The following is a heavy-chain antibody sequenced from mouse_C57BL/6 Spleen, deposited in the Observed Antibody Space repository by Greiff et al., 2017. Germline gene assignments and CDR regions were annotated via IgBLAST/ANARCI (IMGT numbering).Heavy chain of an antibody. CDR3: ARGLYYFDY. V-gene: IGHV5-6*01. J-gene: IGHJ2*01. Sequence: EVKVVESGGDLVKPGGSLKLSCAASGFTFSSYGMSWVRQTPDKRLGWVATISSGGSYTYYPDSVKGRFTISRDNAKNTLYLQMSSLKSEDTAMYYCARGLYYFDYWGQGTTLTVSS. CDR2: ISSGGSYT. CDR1: GFTFSSYG.